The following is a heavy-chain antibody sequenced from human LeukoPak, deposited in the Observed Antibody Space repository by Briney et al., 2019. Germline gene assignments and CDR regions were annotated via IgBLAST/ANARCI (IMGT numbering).Heavy chain of an antibody. Sequence: SVKVSCKASGGTFNSFNINWVRQAPGQGLDWVGRVIPILGMANYAQKFQGRVKITADKSTTTAYMELTSLRSEDTAVYYCARDMYYYDSSGYAAYYMDVWGKGTTVTVSS. CDR1: GGTFNSFN. CDR3: ARDMYYYDSSGYAAYYMDV. D-gene: IGHD3-22*01. V-gene: IGHV1-69*10. CDR2: VIPILGMA. J-gene: IGHJ6*03.